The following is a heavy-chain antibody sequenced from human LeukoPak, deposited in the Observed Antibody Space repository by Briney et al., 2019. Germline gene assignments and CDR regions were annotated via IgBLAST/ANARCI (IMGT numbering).Heavy chain of an antibody. V-gene: IGHV3-30-3*01. CDR3: ARNVYYYDSSGYYPYYFDY. J-gene: IGHJ4*02. CDR1: GFTFSSYA. Sequence: GGSLRLSCEASGFTFSSYAMHWVRQAPGKGLEWVAVISYDGSKKYYADSVKGRFTISRDNSKNTLYLQMNSLRAEDTAVYYCARNVYYYDSSGYYPYYFDYWGQGTLVTVSS. CDR2: ISYDGSKK. D-gene: IGHD3-22*01.